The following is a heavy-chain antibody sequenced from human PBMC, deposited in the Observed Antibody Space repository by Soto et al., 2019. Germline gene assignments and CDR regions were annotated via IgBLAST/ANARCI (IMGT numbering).Heavy chain of an antibody. D-gene: IGHD5-12*01. CDR3: ARDRWDGYNFVDI. CDR1: GGSISSYY. V-gene: IGHV4-59*01. Sequence: SETLSLTCTVSGGSISSYYWSLIRQPPGKGLEWIGYIYYSGSTNYNPSLKSRVTISVDTSKNQFSLKLSSVTAADTAVYYCARDRWDGYNFVDIWGQGTMVTVSS. J-gene: IGHJ3*02. CDR2: IYYSGST.